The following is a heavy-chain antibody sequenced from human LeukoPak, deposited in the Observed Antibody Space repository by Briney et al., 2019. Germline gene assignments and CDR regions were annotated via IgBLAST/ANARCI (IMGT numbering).Heavy chain of an antibody. CDR2: ISGSGGST. Sequence: GSLRLSCAASGFTFSSYAMSWVRQAPGKGLEWVSAISGSGGSTYYADSVKGRFTISRDNSKNTLYLQMNSLRAEDTAVYYCAKQGYYYDSSGYYYLDYWGQGTLVTVSS. V-gene: IGHV3-23*01. D-gene: IGHD3-22*01. CDR3: AKQGYYYDSSGYYYLDY. CDR1: GFTFSSYA. J-gene: IGHJ4*02.